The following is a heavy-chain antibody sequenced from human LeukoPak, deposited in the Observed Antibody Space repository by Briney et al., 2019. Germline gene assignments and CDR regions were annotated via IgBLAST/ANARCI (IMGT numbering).Heavy chain of an antibody. D-gene: IGHD6-19*01. CDR2: INPNSGGT. CDR1: GYTFIDYY. V-gene: IGHV1-2*02. Sequence: ASVKVSCKASGYTFIDYYIHWVRQAPGQGLEWMGWINPNSGGTNYAQEFQGRVTMTKDTSISTAYMDLSGLRSDDTAVYFCARAIAVVDYWGQGTLVTVSS. CDR3: ARAIAVVDY. J-gene: IGHJ4*02.